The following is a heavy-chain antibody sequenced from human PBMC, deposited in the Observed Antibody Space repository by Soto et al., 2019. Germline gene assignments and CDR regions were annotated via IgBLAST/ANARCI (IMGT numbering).Heavy chain of an antibody. CDR2: ISAYNGNT. Sequence: GASGKVSWEASWYTFSRYGISWGRQAPGQGLEWMGWISAYNGNTNYAQKLQGRVTMTTDTSTSTAYMELRSLRSDDTAVYYCAARIFRDAFDIWGQGTMVTVSS. CDR1: WYTFSRYG. CDR3: AARIFRDAFDI. D-gene: IGHD2-15*01. V-gene: IGHV1-18*01. J-gene: IGHJ3*02.